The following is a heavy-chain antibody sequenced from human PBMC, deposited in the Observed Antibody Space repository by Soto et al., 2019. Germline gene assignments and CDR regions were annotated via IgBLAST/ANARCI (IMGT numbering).Heavy chain of an antibody. V-gene: IGHV4-34*01. CDR1: GGSFSGYY. Sequence: XETRSLTFAVYGGSFSGYYWSWIRQPPGKGLEWIGEINHSGSTNYNPSLKSRVTISVDTSKNQFSLKLSSVTAADTAVYYCARNMATVTYYHYYYGMDVWGQGTTVTVSS. CDR2: INHSGST. J-gene: IGHJ6*02. CDR3: ARNMATVTYYHYYYGMDV. D-gene: IGHD4-17*01.